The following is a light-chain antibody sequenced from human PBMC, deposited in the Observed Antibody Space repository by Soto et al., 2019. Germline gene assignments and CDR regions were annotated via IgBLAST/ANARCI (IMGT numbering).Light chain of an antibody. CDR2: SAS. CDR3: QQNYSPPLS. V-gene: IGKV1-39*01. J-gene: IGKJ4*01. CDR1: QSISSY. Sequence: DIQMTQSPSFVSAFIGDRVTITCRASQSISSYLSWFQQKPGEAPRLLMYSASSLPSGVPSRFIGSGSGTDFTLTISGQQPEDFATYYCQQNYSPPLSFGGGTKVEI.